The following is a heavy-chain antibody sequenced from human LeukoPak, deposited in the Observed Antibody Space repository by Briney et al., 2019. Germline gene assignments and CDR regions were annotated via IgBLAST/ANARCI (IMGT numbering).Heavy chain of an antibody. D-gene: IGHD5-12*01. J-gene: IGHJ4*02. CDR2: IYHSGSI. CDR1: GYSIRSGYY. Sequence: SETLSLTCTVSGYSIRSGYYWGWIRQPPGKGLEWIGSIYHSGSIYHKPSLKSRVTISVDTSKNQFSLKLSSVTAADTAVYYCARGGYSDIVATMGVSSHYYFDYWGQGTLVTVSS. V-gene: IGHV4-38-2*02. CDR3: ARGGYSDIVATMGVSSHYYFDY.